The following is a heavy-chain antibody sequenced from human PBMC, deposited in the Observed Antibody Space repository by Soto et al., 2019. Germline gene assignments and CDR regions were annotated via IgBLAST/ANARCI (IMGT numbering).Heavy chain of an antibody. Sequence: ASVKVSCKASGYTFTSYGISWVRQAPGQGLEWMGWISAYNGNTNYAQKLQGRVTMTTDTSTSTAYMELRSLRSDDTAVYYCARDRWPNYYYYGMDVWGQGTTVTVSS. CDR3: ARDRWPNYYYYGMDV. CDR2: ISAYNGNT. CDR1: GYTFTSYG. V-gene: IGHV1-18*01. J-gene: IGHJ6*02. D-gene: IGHD6-13*01.